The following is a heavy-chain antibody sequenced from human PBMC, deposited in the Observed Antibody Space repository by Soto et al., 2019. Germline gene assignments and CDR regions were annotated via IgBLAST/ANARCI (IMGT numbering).Heavy chain of an antibody. Sequence: QVQLVQSGAEVKKPGASVKVSCKASGYTFTSYGISWVRQAPGQGLEWMGWISAYNGNTNYAQKLQGRVTMTPDTSTSTAYMELRSLRSDDTAVYYCASHQAAAGTLGWFDPWGQGTLVTVSS. J-gene: IGHJ5*02. CDR1: GYTFTSYG. CDR2: ISAYNGNT. V-gene: IGHV1-18*04. CDR3: ASHQAAAGTLGWFDP. D-gene: IGHD6-13*01.